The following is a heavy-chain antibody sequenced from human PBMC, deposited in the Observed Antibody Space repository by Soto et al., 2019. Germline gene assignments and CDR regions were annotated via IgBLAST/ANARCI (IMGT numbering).Heavy chain of an antibody. CDR2: ISGSGVST. Sequence: PGGSLRLSCAASGFTFSSYAMSWVRQAPGKGLEWVSAISGSGVSTYYADSVKGRFTISRDNSKNTLYLQMNSLRAEDTAVYYCARDAYCTNGVCHGWRAVWGQGTTVTVSS. J-gene: IGHJ6*02. V-gene: IGHV3-23*01. CDR1: GFTFSSYA. D-gene: IGHD2-8*01. CDR3: ARDAYCTNGVCHGWRAV.